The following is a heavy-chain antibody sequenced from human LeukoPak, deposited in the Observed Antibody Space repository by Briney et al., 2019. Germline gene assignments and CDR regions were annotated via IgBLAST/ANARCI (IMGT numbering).Heavy chain of an antibody. D-gene: IGHD7-27*01. CDR3: AKVNGDNTFDY. J-gene: IGHJ4*02. CDR1: GGTFSSYA. V-gene: IGHV1-3*04. Sequence: ASVKVSCKASGGTFSSYAISWVRQAPGQRLEWMGWINIGNANTKYSQKFQGRVTITRDTSASIAYMELSSLRSEDTAVYYCAKVNGDNTFDYWGQGTLVTVSS. CDR2: INIGNANT.